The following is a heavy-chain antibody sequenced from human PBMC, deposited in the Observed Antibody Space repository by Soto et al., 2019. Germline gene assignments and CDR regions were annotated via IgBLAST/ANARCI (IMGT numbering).Heavy chain of an antibody. CDR1: DYTFTTYG. CDR3: AGDASLHSSCLETLDP. J-gene: IGHJ5*02. V-gene: IGHV1-18*01. CDR2: ISAYNGNT. Sequence: ASVKVSCKASDYTFTTYGISWVRQAPGQGLEWVGWISAYNGNTNYAQKVQGRVTMTTDTSTSTAYMELRSLRSDDTAVYYCAGDASLHSSCLETLDPWGQGTLVTVSS. D-gene: IGHD2-15*01.